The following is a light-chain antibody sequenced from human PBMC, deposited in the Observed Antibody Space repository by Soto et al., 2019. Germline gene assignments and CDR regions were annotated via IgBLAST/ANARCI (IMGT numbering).Light chain of an antibody. J-gene: IGKJ5*01. Sequence: DIQMTQSRSSLSASVGDRVTITCRASQSISSYLNWYQQKPGKAPKLLIYAASILQSGVPSRFSGSGYGTFFSHAIHRHLSADLARCYCQQYDNRPIPLGQVTRRET. CDR3: QQYDNRPIP. V-gene: IGKV1-39*01. CDR2: AAS. CDR1: QSISSY.